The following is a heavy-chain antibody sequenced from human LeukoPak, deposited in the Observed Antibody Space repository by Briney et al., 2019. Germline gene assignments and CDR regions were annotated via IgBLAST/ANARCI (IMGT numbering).Heavy chain of an antibody. CDR2: INPSGGST. Sequence: ASVKVSCKASGYTFTSYYMHWVRQAPGQGLEWMGIINPSGGSTSYAQKFQGRVTMTRDMSTSTVYMELSSLRSEDTAVHYCARAKPAATPDYWGQGTLVTVSS. J-gene: IGHJ4*02. CDR1: GYTFTSYY. V-gene: IGHV1-46*01. D-gene: IGHD2-2*01. CDR3: ARAKPAATPDY.